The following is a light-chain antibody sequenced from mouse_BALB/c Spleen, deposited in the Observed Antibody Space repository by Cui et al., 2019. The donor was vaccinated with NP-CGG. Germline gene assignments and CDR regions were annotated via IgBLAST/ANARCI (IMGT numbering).Light chain of an antibody. CDR1: TGAVTTSNY. CDR2: GTN. J-gene: IGLJ1*01. Sequence: QAVVSQESALTTSPGETVTLTLRSSTGAVTTSNYANWVQEKPDHLFTGLIGGTNNRPPGVPARFSGSLIGDKAALTITGAQTEDEAIYFCALWYSNHWVFGGGTKLTVL. CDR3: ALWYSNHWV. V-gene: IGLV1*01.